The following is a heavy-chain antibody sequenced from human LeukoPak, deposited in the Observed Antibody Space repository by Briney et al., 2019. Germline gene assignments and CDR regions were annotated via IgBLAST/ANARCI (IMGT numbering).Heavy chain of an antibody. Sequence: PSETLSLTCTVSGGSISSSSYYWGWIRQPPGKGLEWIGSAYYSGSTYHNPSLKSRVTISVDTSKNQFSLKLSSVTAADTAVYYCARLGGHTGLVRPLDSWGQGTLVTVSS. D-gene: IGHD5-18*01. V-gene: IGHV4-39*01. CDR1: GGSISSSSYY. CDR3: ARLGGHTGLVRPLDS. CDR2: AYYSGST. J-gene: IGHJ4*02.